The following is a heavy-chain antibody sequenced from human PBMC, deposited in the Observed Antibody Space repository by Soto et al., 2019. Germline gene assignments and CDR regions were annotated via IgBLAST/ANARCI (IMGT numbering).Heavy chain of an antibody. V-gene: IGHV4-31*03. Sequence: PSETLSRTCTISGGSITSGDYYWTWIRQFPGKGLEWIAYIYSSGTTHYNPSLKSRATISLDTSNNQFSLEVKSATAADTAVYYCARMGLHLGELSRNWFDPWGQGSLVTVA. J-gene: IGHJ5*02. CDR3: ARMGLHLGELSRNWFDP. CDR1: GGSITSGDYY. CDR2: IYSSGTT. D-gene: IGHD3-16*02.